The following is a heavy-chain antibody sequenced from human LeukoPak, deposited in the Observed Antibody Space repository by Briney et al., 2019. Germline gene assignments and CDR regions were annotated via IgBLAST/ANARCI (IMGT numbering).Heavy chain of an antibody. CDR2: ISSSSSYI. J-gene: IGHJ4*02. CDR1: GFTFSGYS. V-gene: IGHV3-21*01. D-gene: IGHD3-10*01. CDR3: AREDDDYYGSGSYPDY. Sequence: GGSLRLSCAASGFTFSGYSMNWVRQAPGKGLEWVSSISSSSSYIYYADSVKGRFTISRDNAKNSLYLQMNSLRAEDTAVYYCAREDDDYYGSGSYPDYWGQGTLVTVSS.